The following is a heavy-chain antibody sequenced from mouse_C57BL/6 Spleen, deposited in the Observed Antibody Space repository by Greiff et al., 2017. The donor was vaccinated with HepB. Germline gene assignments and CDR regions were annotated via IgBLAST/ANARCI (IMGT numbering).Heavy chain of an antibody. Sequence: QVQLQQPGAELVKPGASVKLSCKASGYTFTSYWMHWVKQSPGQGLEWIGMIHPNSGSTNYNEKFKSKATLTVDKSSSTAYMQLSSLTSEDSAVYYCARRGNYVDYYAMDYWGQGTSVTVSS. CDR3: ARRGNYVDYYAMDY. CDR1: GYTFTSYW. D-gene: IGHD2-1*01. V-gene: IGHV1-64*01. CDR2: IHPNSGST. J-gene: IGHJ4*01.